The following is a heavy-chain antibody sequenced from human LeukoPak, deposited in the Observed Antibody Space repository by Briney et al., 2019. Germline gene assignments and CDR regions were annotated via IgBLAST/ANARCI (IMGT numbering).Heavy chain of an antibody. CDR1: GYTLTGYY. Sequence: ASVKVSCKTAGYTLTGYYIHWVRQAPGQGLEWMEWISTYNGDTKYAQKFQGRVTLTKDTPTSTAYMDLRSLRSDDTAVYYCVRDPSNTSGWYIYFDYWGQGTLVTVSS. D-gene: IGHD6-19*01. V-gene: IGHV1-18*04. CDR3: VRDPSNTSGWYIYFDY. CDR2: ISTYNGDT. J-gene: IGHJ4*02.